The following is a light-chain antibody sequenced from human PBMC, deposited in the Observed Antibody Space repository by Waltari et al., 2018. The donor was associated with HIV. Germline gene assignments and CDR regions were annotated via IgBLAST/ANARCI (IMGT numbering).Light chain of an antibody. CDR1: SSDVGSYHF. CDR3: CSYAGSRRV. V-gene: IGLV2-23*02. J-gene: IGLJ1*01. CDR2: EVN. Sequence: QSALTQPASVSGSPGQSITISCTGTSSDVGSYHFVSWYQQYPGKAPQLMIYEVNKRPSGISNRFSGSKSGNTASLTISGLQAEDEADYYCCSYAGSRRVFGTGTKVTVL.